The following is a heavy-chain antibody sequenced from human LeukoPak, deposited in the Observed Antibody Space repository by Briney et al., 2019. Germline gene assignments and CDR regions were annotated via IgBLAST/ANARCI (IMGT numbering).Heavy chain of an antibody. CDR2: ISGSGGST. D-gene: IGHD2-8*01. V-gene: IGHV3-23*01. J-gene: IGHJ4*02. CDR1: GFTFSSYA. CDR3: AKVSYFSHFPVGVFDY. Sequence: PGGSLRLSCAASGFTFSSYAMSWVRQAPGKGLEWVSAISGSGGSTYYADSVKGRFTISRDNSKNTLYLQMNSLRAEDTAVYYCAKVSYFSHFPVGVFDYWGQGTLVTVSS.